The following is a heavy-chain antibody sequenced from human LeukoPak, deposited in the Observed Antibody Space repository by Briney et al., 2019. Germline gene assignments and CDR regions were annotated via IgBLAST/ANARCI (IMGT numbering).Heavy chain of an antibody. CDR2: ISSSGSAI. Sequence: GGSLRLSCAASGFTFSSYEMNWVRQAPGKGLEWVSKISSSGSAIYYADSVKGRFTISRDNAKSTLYLQMNSLRVEDTAVYYCARGGSLGYWGQGALVTVSS. J-gene: IGHJ4*02. D-gene: IGHD6-19*01. V-gene: IGHV3-48*03. CDR1: GFTFSSYE. CDR3: ARGGSLGY.